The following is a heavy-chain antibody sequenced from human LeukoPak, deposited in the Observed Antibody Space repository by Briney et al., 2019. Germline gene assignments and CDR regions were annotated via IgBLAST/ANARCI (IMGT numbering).Heavy chain of an antibody. V-gene: IGHV3-30*18. CDR2: ISYDGSNK. D-gene: IGHD3-9*01. J-gene: IGHJ4*02. CDR1: GFTFSSYG. Sequence: GGSLRLSCAASGFTFSSYGMHWVRQAPGKGLEWVAVISYDGSNKYYADSVKGRFTISRDNSKNTLYLQMNSLRAEDTAVYYCAKASEDYDILTGYYDYWGQGTLVTVSS. CDR3: AKASEDYDILTGYYDY.